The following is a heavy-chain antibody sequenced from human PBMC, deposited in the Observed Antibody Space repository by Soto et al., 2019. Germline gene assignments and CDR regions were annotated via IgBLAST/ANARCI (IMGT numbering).Heavy chain of an antibody. D-gene: IGHD4-17*01. V-gene: IGHV4-59*01. CDR3: ARENYGDYLDY. CDR2: IYYSGST. Sequence: SETLSLTCTVSGGSISSYYWSWIRQLPGKGLEWIGYIYYSGSTNYNPSLKSRVTISVDTSKNQFSLKLSSVTAADTAVYYCARENYGDYLDYWGQGSLVIFSS. J-gene: IGHJ4*02. CDR1: GGSISSYY.